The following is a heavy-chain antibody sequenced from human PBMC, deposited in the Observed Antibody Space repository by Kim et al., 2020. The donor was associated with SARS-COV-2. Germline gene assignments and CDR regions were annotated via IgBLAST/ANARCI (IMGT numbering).Heavy chain of an antibody. D-gene: IGHD3-10*01. CDR2: TIPIIRTP. Sequence: APGQGIEWMGGTIPIIRTPNYARKFQGRLTINWDESPHTSYMELSSLTSDDTAVYYCATDESSDLGLDLWGQGTLVTVSS. V-gene: IGHV1-69*01. CDR3: ATDESSDLGLDL. J-gene: IGHJ5*02.